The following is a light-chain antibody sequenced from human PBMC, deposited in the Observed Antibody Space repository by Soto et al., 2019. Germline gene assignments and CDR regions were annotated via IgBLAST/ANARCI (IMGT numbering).Light chain of an antibody. CDR3: QQYDNLYT. CDR2: AAS. J-gene: IGKJ2*01. Sequence: EIVMTQSPATLSVSPGERATLSCRASQSVSRNLAWYQQRPGQAPRLLFYAASSGATGVPGRFRASGSGTEFTLTISSLQPEDFAVYYCQQYDNLYTFGQGTKLEIK. V-gene: IGKV3-15*01. CDR1: QSVSRN.